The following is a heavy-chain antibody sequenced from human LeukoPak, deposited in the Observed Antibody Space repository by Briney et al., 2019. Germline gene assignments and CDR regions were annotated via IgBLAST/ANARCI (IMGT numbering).Heavy chain of an antibody. CDR2: ISYSGTT. CDR3: ARTGIAAADHWFDP. D-gene: IGHD6-13*01. J-gene: IGHJ5*02. CDR1: GGSISSYY. Sequence: PSETLSLTCTVSGGSISSYYWSWIRQPPGKGLEWIGYISYSGTTNYNPSLKSRVTISVDTSKIQFSLKLSSVTAADTAVYYCARTGIAAADHWFDPWGQGTLVTVSS. V-gene: IGHV4-59*01.